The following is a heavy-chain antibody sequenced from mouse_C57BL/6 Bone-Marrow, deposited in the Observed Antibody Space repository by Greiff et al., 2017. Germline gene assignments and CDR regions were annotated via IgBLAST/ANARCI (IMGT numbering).Heavy chain of an antibody. Sequence: EVKLVESGGGLVQPKGSLKLSCAASGFSFNTYAMNWVRQAPGKGLEWVARIRSKSNNYATYYADSVKDRLTISRDDSESMLYLQMNNLKTEDTAMYYCVRPLYDGTYYAMDYWGQGTSVTVSS. J-gene: IGHJ4*01. D-gene: IGHD2-3*01. CDR3: VRPLYDGTYYAMDY. CDR2: IRSKSNNYAT. CDR1: GFSFNTYA. V-gene: IGHV10-1*01.